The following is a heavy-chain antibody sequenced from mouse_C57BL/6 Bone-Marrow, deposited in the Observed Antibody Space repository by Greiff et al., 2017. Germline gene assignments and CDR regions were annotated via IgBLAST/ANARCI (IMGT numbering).Heavy chain of an antibody. J-gene: IGHJ3*01. V-gene: IGHV14-4*01. CDR2: IDPENGDT. CDR1: GFNIKDDY. Sequence: EVQLQQSGAELVRPGASVKLSCTASGFNIKDDYMHWVKQRPEQGLEWIGWIDPENGDTEYASKFQGKATITADPSSNTAYLQLSSLTSEDTAVYYCTGGNYPAYWGQGTLVTVSA. D-gene: IGHD2-1*01. CDR3: TGGNYPAY.